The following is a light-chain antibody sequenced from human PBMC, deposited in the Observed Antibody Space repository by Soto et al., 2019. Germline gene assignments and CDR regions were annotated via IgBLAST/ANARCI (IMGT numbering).Light chain of an antibody. CDR2: GAS. J-gene: IGKJ1*01. CDR1: HSVSGN. CDR3: QQYNNWTRT. V-gene: IGKV3-15*01. Sequence: EIVMTQSPATLSVSPGERATLACRASHSVSGNLAWYQQKPCQAPRLLIYGASTGSTVIPARFSGSGSWTEFNLTISGLQSEDLAVYYCQQYNNWTRTFGQGTQVEIK.